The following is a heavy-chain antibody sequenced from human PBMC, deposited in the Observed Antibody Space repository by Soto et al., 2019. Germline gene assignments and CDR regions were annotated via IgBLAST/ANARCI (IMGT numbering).Heavy chain of an antibody. D-gene: IGHD6-19*01. CDR3: LRRSCSDY. CDR2: IGGDSTTI. J-gene: IGHJ4*02. CDR1: GFTFSSYS. V-gene: IGHV3-48*04. Sequence: PGGSLRLSCVAYGFTFSSYSMNRVRQAPGKGLEWISYIGGDSTTIYYADSVKGRFTISRNNAKNSLFLQMNSLRAEDTAVYYRLRRSCSDYRGQRTLGTGSS.